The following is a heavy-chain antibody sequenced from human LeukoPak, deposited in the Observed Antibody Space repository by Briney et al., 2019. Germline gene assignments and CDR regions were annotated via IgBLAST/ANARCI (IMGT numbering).Heavy chain of an antibody. D-gene: IGHD1-26*01. CDR2: ISRSSNYI. Sequence: GGSLRLSCSASGFTFTTYDMTWVRQAPEEGLEWVSTISRSSNYIYYADSVKGRFTISRDNAKNSLYLQMNSLRAEDTALYYCARSYSGSYWGSDYWGQGTLVTVSS. CDR1: GFTFTTYD. V-gene: IGHV3-21*04. CDR3: ARSYSGSYWGSDY. J-gene: IGHJ4*02.